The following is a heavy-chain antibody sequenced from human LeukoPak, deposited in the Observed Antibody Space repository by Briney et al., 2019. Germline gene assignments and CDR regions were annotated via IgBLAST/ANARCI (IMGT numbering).Heavy chain of an antibody. CDR3: AAGSSSSEWSYFDY. D-gene: IGHD6-6*01. Sequence: SVKVSCKASGGTFSSYAISWERQAPGQGLEWMGGIIPIFGTANYAQKFQGRVTITTDESTSTAYMELSSLRSEDTAVYYCAAGSSSSEWSYFDYWGQGTLVTVSS. J-gene: IGHJ4*02. CDR1: GGTFSSYA. V-gene: IGHV1-69*05. CDR2: IIPIFGTA.